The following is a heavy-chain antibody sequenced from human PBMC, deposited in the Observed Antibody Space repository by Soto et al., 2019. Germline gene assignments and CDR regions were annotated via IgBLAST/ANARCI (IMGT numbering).Heavy chain of an antibody. CDR2: ISGSGGST. CDR3: AKGMAGCYYYMDV. V-gene: IGHV3-23*01. Sequence: GGSLRLSCAASGFTFSSYAMSWVRQAPGKGLEWVSAISGSGGSTYYADSVKGRFTISRDNSKNTLYLQMNSLRDEDTAGYYCAKGMAGCYYYMDVWGKGTTVTVSS. CDR1: GFTFSSYA. J-gene: IGHJ6*03. D-gene: IGHD6-19*01.